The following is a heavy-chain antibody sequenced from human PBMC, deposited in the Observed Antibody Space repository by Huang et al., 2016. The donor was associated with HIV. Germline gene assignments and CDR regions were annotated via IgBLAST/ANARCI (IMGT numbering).Heavy chain of an antibody. CDR2: VFYGGNT. J-gene: IGHJ3*01. V-gene: IGHV4-39*01. Sequence: QLQLQESGPGLVRPSETLSLTCSVSGGSVNSGYYYWGWIRQPPGKGLEWIASVFYGGNTFYNPSRKSRVSMSVDTSKKRFSLYLGSVTAADTAVYFCARLPFDYVWGTQRQTALDELDVWGQGTMVTVSS. CDR1: GGSVNSGYYY. CDR3: ARLPFDYVWGTQRQTALDELDV. D-gene: IGHD3-16*01.